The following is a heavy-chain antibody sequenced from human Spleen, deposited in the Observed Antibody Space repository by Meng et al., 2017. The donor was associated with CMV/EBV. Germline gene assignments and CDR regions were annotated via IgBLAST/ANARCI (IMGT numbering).Heavy chain of an antibody. V-gene: IGHV3-11*04. Sequence: GGSLRLSCVASGFTFSDYYMSWIRQAPGKGLEWVSYISGSGSVIYYANSVKGRFTISRDNAKNSLDLQMNGLRAEDTAVYYCASLSGGSWIYYYGMDVWGQGTTVTVSS. CDR1: GFTFSDYY. CDR2: ISGSGSVI. J-gene: IGHJ6*02. D-gene: IGHD2-15*01. CDR3: ASLSGGSWIYYYGMDV.